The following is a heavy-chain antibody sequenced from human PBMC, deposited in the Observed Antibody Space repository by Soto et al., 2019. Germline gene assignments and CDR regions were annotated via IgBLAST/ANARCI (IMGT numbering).Heavy chain of an antibody. CDR3: AIDLWDGFPAADNDYYYYGMDV. CDR1: XXPXXXXV. Sequence: GGSLRLSCAASXXPXXXXVLNLVRQASGKGLEWVSYISRSGSTIYYADSVKGRFTLTRDNAKNSLFLQSYSLRAENMNVYYCAIDLWDGFPAADNDYYYYGMDVWGEGTTVTVSS. J-gene: IGHJ6*04. CDR2: ISRSGSTI. D-gene: IGHD3-16*01. V-gene: IGHV3-48*03.